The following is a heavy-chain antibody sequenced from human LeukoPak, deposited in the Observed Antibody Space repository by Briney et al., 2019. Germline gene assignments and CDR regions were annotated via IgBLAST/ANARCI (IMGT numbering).Heavy chain of an antibody. CDR2: ISYDGSNK. V-gene: IGHV3-30-3*01. Sequence: GRSLRLSCAASGFTFSSYAMHWVRQAPGKGLEWVAVISYDGSNKYYADSVKGRFTISRDNSKNTLYLQMNSLRAEDTAVYYCARDQRSSGWYLGKGYFDYWGQGTLVTVSS. D-gene: IGHD6-19*01. CDR1: GFTFSSYA. J-gene: IGHJ4*02. CDR3: ARDQRSSGWYLGKGYFDY.